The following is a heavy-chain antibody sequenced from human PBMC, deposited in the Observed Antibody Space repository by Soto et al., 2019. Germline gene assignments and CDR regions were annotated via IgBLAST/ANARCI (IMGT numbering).Heavy chain of an antibody. V-gene: IGHV1-18*04. Sequence: HVQLVQSGAEVKRPGASVKVSCKASGFPFTSFFIHWVRQAPGQGLEWMGWITPYNGNTHYAEKFQDRVTMTADKSTTTAYMEVRRLTSDDTAVYFCARISARRNDFDVWGQGTVVTVSS. CDR3: ARISARRNDFDV. CDR1: GFPFTSFF. J-gene: IGHJ3*01. CDR2: ITPYNGNT.